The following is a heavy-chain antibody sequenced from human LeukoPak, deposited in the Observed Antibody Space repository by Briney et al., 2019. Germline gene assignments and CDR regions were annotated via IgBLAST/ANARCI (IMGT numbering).Heavy chain of an antibody. J-gene: IGHJ6*04. CDR1: GFTFSSYG. CDR3: ARGRGIVVVPAVYGMDV. CDR2: IWYDGSNK. V-gene: IGHV3-33*01. Sequence: GGSLRLSCAASGFTFSSYGMHWVRQAPGKGLEWVAVIWYDGSNKYYADSVKGRFTISRDNSKNTLYLQMNSLRAEDTAVYCCARGRGIVVVPAVYGMDVWGKGTTVTVSS. D-gene: IGHD2-2*01.